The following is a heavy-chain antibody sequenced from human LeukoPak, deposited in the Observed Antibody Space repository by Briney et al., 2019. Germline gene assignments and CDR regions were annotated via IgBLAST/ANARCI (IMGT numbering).Heavy chain of an antibody. Sequence: GGSLRLSCAASGFTFSDYYMSWIRQAPGKGLEWVSYISSSGSTIYYADSVKGRFTISRDNAKNSLYLQMNSLRAEDTAVYYCARSYSSSWYSSFDIWGHGTMVTVSS. V-gene: IGHV3-11*04. J-gene: IGHJ3*02. CDR3: ARSYSSSWYSSFDI. CDR1: GFTFSDYY. D-gene: IGHD6-13*01. CDR2: ISSSGSTI.